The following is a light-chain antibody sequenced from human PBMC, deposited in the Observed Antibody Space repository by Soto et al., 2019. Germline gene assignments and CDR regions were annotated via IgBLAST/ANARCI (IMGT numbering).Light chain of an antibody. CDR3: QQSGRP. CDR2: GAS. J-gene: IGKJ1*01. Sequence: EIVLTQSPGTLSLSPGEIATLSCRASQSLTSDYLAWYQQKPGQTPRLLIHGASSRATGIPDRFSGSGSGTDFTLTISRLEPEDSAVYYCQQSGRPFGQGTKVEIK. V-gene: IGKV3-20*01. CDR1: QSLTSDY.